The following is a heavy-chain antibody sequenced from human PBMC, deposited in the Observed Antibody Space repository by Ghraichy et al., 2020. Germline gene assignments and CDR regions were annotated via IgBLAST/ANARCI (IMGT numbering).Heavy chain of an antibody. CDR3: ARGLRYYDSSGYYLFSYYYYGMDV. CDR2: INHSGST. Sequence: SETLSLTCAVYGGSFSGYYWSWIRQPPGKGLEWIGEINHSGSTNYNPSLKSRVTISVDTSKNQFSLKLSSVTAADTAVYYCARGLRYYDSSGYYLFSYYYYGMDVWGQGTTVTVSS. D-gene: IGHD3-22*01. V-gene: IGHV4-34*01. CDR1: GGSFSGYY. J-gene: IGHJ6*02.